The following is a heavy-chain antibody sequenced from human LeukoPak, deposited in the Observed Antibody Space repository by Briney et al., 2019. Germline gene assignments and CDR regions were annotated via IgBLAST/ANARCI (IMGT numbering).Heavy chain of an antibody. V-gene: IGHV3-30*02. CDR1: GFTFSSYD. Sequence: GGSLRLSCAASGFTFSSYDMSWVRQAPGKGLEWVAFIRYDGSNKYYADSVKGRFTISRDNSKNTLYLQMNSLRAEDTAVYYCAKDGPRLFAFDIWGQGTMVTVSS. CDR3: AKDGPRLFAFDI. CDR2: IRYDGSNK. J-gene: IGHJ3*02.